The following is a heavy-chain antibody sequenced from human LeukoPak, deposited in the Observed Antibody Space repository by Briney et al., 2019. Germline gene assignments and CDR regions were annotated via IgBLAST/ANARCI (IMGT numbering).Heavy chain of an antibody. CDR3: TTGIRGD. V-gene: IGHV3-15*07. CDR2: IQSKTDGGKT. Sequence: GGSLRLSCAASGFIVTNAWMNWVRQAPGKGLEWVGRIQSKTDGGKTDYAAPVKGRSTISRDDSKNTLYLQMNSLKTEDTAIYYCTTGIRGDWGQGTLVTVSS. D-gene: IGHD3-3*02. J-gene: IGHJ4*02. CDR1: GFIVTNAW.